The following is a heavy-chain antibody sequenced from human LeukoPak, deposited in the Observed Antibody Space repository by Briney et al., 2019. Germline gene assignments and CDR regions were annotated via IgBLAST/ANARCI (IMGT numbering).Heavy chain of an antibody. V-gene: IGHV3-30*02. CDR2: IRYDESDK. CDR3: ARVPVGDYADY. J-gene: IGHJ4*02. D-gene: IGHD4-17*01. CDR1: GFTLSSYG. Sequence: GGSLRLSCAASGFTLSSYGVHWIRQAPGKGLEWVAFIRYDESDKYYADSVKGRFTISRDNAKNSLYLQMNSLRAEDTAVYYCARVPVGDYADYWGQGTLVTVSS.